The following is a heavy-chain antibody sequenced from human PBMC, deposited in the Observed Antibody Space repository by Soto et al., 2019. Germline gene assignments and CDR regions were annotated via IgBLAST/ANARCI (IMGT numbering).Heavy chain of an antibody. J-gene: IGHJ5*02. V-gene: IGHV4-59*01. CDR3: AAGQQLVYHWFDP. D-gene: IGHD6-13*01. CDR2: IYYSGST. Sequence: SETLSLTCTVSGGSISSYYWSWIRQPPGKGLEWIGYIYYSGSTNYNPSLKSRVTISVDTSKNQFSLKLSSVTAADTAVYYCAAGQQLVYHWFDPWGQGTLVTVSS. CDR1: GGSISSYY.